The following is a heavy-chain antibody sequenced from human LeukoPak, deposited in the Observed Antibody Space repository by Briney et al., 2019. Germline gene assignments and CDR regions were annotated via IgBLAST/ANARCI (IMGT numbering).Heavy chain of an antibody. D-gene: IGHD1-26*01. CDR1: GFSFSSYG. Sequence: GGSLRLSCAASGFSFSSYGMHWVRQAPGKGLEWLTVISYDGNTIYYADSVKGRFTISRDNSKNTLYLQMNSLRIGDTAVYYCAKDLSVVGAHDSFDVWGQGTMVTVSS. V-gene: IGHV3-30*18. J-gene: IGHJ3*01. CDR3: AKDLSVVGAHDSFDV. CDR2: ISYDGNTI.